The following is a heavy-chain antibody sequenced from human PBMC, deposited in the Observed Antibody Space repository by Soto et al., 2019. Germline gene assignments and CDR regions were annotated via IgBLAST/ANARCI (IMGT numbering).Heavy chain of an antibody. Sequence: SVKVSCKASGGTFSSYAISWVRQAPGQGLEWMGGIIPIFGTANYAQKFQGRVTITADKSTSTAYMELSSLRAEDTAVYYCARVEYSGSDLVYYYYGMDVWGQGTTVTVSS. D-gene: IGHD5-12*01. CDR3: ARVEYSGSDLVYYYYGMDV. V-gene: IGHV1-69*06. CDR1: GGTFSSYA. J-gene: IGHJ6*02. CDR2: IIPIFGTA.